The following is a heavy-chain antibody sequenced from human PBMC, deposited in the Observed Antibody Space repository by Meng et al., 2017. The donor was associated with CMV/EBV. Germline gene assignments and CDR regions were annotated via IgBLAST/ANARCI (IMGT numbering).Heavy chain of an antibody. D-gene: IGHD6-13*01. CDR2: IFYSGST. J-gene: IGHJ5*02. CDR1: GGPVSSGGYY. V-gene: IGHV4-61*08. CDR3: ARDIAAAGKAGWFDP. Sequence: SETLSLTCTVSGGPVSSGGYYWGWIRQPPGKGLEWIGYIFYSGSTNYNPSLRSRVTISVDTSKNQFSLKVTSVTAADTAVYYCARDIAAAGKAGWFDPWGQGTLVTIS.